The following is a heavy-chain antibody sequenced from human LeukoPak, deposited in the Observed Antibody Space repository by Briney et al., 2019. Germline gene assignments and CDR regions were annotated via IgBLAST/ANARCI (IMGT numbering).Heavy chain of an antibody. J-gene: IGHJ4*02. CDR1: GFTFSSYG. CDR2: ISYDRSNK. Sequence: GGTLRLSCAASGFTFSSYGMHWVRQAPGKGLEWVAVISYDRSNKYYAGTGMGRFTNSRDNSKNTLFLQMNSVRAEEKAGYYCARHHSSSGWYYFDCWRERIVVVVSS. D-gene: IGHD6-19*01. V-gene: IGHV3-33*01. CDR3: ARHHSSSGWYYFDC.